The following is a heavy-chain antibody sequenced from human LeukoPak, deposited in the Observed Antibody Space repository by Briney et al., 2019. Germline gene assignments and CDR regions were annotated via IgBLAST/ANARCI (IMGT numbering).Heavy chain of an antibody. Sequence: SETLSLTCAVYGGSFSGYYWSWIRQPPGKGLEWIGEINHSGSTNYNPSLKSRVTISVDTSKNQSSLKLSSVTAADTAVYYCARESSMTTVTTSFHYGMDVWGQGTTVTVSS. CDR1: GGSFSGYY. CDR2: INHSGST. J-gene: IGHJ6*02. D-gene: IGHD4-17*01. CDR3: ARESSMTTVTTSFHYGMDV. V-gene: IGHV4-34*01.